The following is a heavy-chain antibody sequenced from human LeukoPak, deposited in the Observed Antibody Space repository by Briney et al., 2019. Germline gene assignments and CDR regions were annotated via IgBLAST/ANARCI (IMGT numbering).Heavy chain of an antibody. V-gene: IGHV3-48*04. CDR2: ISSSSSTI. CDR1: GFTFSSYS. Sequence: PGGFLRLSCAASGFTFSSYSMNWVRQAPGKGLEWVSYISSSSSTIYYADSVKGRFTISRDNAKNSLYLQMNSLRAEDTAVYYCASPYGDFPLWGQGTLVTVSS. J-gene: IGHJ4*02. D-gene: IGHD4-17*01. CDR3: ASPYGDFPL.